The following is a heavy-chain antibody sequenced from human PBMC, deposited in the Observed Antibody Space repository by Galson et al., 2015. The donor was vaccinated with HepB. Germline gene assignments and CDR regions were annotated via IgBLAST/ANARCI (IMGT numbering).Heavy chain of an antibody. D-gene: IGHD3-9*01. V-gene: IGHV3-21*01. Sequence: SLRLSCAASGFTFSSYSMNWVRQAPGKGLEWVSSISSSSSYIYYADSVKGRFTISRDNAKNSLYLQMNSLRAEDTAVYYCARERFGDYDILTGYYIRYFDYWGQGTLVTVSS. CDR2: ISSSSSYI. CDR1: GFTFSSYS. J-gene: IGHJ4*02. CDR3: ARERFGDYDILTGYYIRYFDY.